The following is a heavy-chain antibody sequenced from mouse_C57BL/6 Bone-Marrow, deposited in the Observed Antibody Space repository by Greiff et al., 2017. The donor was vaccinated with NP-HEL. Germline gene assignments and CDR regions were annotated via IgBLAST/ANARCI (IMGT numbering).Heavy chain of an antibody. D-gene: IGHD1-1*01. CDR1: GYTFTSYW. V-gene: IGHV1-64*01. CDR3: ARGENTTVVKAY. CDR2: IHPNSGST. J-gene: IGHJ3*01. Sequence: QVQLKQPGAELVKPGASVKLSCKASGYTFTSYWMHWVKQRPGQGLEWIGMIHPNSGSTNYNEKFKSKATLTVDKSSSTAYMQLSSLTSEDSAVYYCARGENTTVVKAYWGQGTLVTVSA.